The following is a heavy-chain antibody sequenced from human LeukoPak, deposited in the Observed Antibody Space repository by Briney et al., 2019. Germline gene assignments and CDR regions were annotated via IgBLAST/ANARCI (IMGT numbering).Heavy chain of an antibody. CDR3: AREYYYGSGTNYDYFDY. CDR2: IYHSGST. V-gene: IGHV4-39*07. CDR1: GGSISSSSYY. Sequence: SETLSLTCTVSGGSISSSSYYWGWIRQPPGKGLEWIGSIYHSGSTNYNPSLKSRVTISVDKSKNQFSLKLSSVTAADTAVYYCAREYYYGSGTNYDYFDYWGQGTLVTVSS. J-gene: IGHJ4*02. D-gene: IGHD3-10*01.